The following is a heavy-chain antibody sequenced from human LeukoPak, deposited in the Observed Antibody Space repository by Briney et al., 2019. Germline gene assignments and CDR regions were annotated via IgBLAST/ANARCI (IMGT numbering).Heavy chain of an antibody. Sequence: PGGSLRLSCAASGFTFSSYWMHWVRQAPGKGLVWVSRINSAGSSTSYADSVKGRFTISRDNDKNTLYLQMNSLRAEDTAVYYCASSRMTRYSSSWYSDRSWFDPWGQGTLVTVSS. V-gene: IGHV3-74*01. D-gene: IGHD6-13*01. CDR2: INSAGSST. CDR1: GFTFSSYW. J-gene: IGHJ5*02. CDR3: ASSRMTRYSSSWYSDRSWFDP.